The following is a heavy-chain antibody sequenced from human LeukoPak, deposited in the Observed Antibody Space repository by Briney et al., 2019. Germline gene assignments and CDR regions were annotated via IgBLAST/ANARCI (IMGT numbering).Heavy chain of an antibody. CDR2: ISSSSSYI. J-gene: IGHJ4*02. Sequence: GGSLRLSCAASGFTFSSYSMNWVRQAPGKGLEWVSSISSSSSYIYYADSVKGRFTISRDNAKNSLYLQMNSLRAEDTAVYYCAKDFGTRDYGDGHWGQGTLVTVSS. D-gene: IGHD4-17*01. CDR3: AKDFGTRDYGDGH. CDR1: GFTFSSYS. V-gene: IGHV3-21*04.